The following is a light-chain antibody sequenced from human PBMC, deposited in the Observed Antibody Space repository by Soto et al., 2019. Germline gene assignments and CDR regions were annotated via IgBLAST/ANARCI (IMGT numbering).Light chain of an antibody. V-gene: IGKV1-33*01. CDR1: QDIATY. CDR2: DAS. CDR3: QHYDSYSEA. Sequence: DIRMTQSPSALSLSVGNRVTITCQASQDIATYLNWYQQKPGKAPNLLIYDASNMETGVPSRFSGGGSGTEFTLTISRLQPEDFAAYYCQHYDSYSEAFGQGTKVDIK. J-gene: IGKJ1*01.